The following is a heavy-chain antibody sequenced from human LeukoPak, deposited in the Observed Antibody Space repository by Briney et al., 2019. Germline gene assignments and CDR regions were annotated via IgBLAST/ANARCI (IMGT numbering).Heavy chain of an antibody. CDR1: GFTFSSYG. CDR3: ARDPRALYYYESSGFDY. D-gene: IGHD3-22*01. J-gene: IGHJ4*02. Sequence: GRSLRLSCAASGFTFSSYGMHWVRQAPGKGLEWVAVIWYDGSNKYYADSVKGRFTISRDNSKNTLYLQMNSLRAEDTAVYYCARDPRALYYYESSGFDYWGQGTLVTVSS. V-gene: IGHV3-33*01. CDR2: IWYDGSNK.